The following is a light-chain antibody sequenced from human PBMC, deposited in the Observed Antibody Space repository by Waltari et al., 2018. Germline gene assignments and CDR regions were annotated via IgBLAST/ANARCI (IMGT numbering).Light chain of an antibody. J-gene: IGLJ3*02. CDR2: DNN. CDR3: GTWDSSLSAGWV. CDR1: SPTIGNHY. V-gene: IGLV1-51*01. Sequence: QSVLTQPPSVSAAPGQKVTISCSGRSPTIGNHYVSWYQPLPGTAPKLLSYDNNKRPSGIPDRFSGSKSGTSATLGITGLQTGDEADYYCGTWDSSLSAGWVFGGGTKLTVL.